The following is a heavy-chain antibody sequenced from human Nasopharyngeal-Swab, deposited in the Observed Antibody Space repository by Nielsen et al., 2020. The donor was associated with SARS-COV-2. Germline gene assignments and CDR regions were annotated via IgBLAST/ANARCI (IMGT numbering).Heavy chain of an antibody. D-gene: IGHD2-21*01. Sequence: SETLSLTCSVSGGSISSSTYYWGWIRQPPGKALEYIGAIYRYGDTYYNPSLKSRVTISVDTSKNQFSLTLTSVTAADPAVYFCARLGVVVPAAISGPWGQGTLVAVSS. V-gene: IGHV4-39*01. CDR3: ARLGVVVPAAISGP. J-gene: IGHJ5*02. CDR1: GGSISSSTYY. CDR2: IYRYGDT.